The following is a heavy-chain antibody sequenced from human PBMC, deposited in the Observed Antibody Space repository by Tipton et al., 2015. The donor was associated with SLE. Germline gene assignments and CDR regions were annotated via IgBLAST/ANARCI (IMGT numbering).Heavy chain of an antibody. D-gene: IGHD2-2*01. Sequence: TLSLTCTVSGGSISSHYWSWIRQPPGKGLEWIGYIYYSGSTNYNPSLKSRVTISVDTSKNQFSLKLSSVTAADTAVYYCARARLGYCSSTSCFKVAFDIWGQGTMVTVSS. CDR1: GGSISSHY. J-gene: IGHJ3*02. CDR2: IYYSGST. CDR3: ARARLGYCSSTSCFKVAFDI. V-gene: IGHV4-59*08.